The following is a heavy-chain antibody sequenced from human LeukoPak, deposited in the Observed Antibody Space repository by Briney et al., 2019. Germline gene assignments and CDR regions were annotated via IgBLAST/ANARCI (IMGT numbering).Heavy chain of an antibody. D-gene: IGHD6-19*01. Sequence: SETLSLTCTVSGGSISSYYWSWIRQPPGKGLEWIGYIYYSGSTNYNPSLKSRVTISVDTSKNQFSLKLSSVTAADTAVYYCARGIASSGWYYWFDPWGQGTLVTVPS. V-gene: IGHV4-59*01. CDR3: ARGIASSGWYYWFDP. CDR1: GGSISSYY. CDR2: IYYSGST. J-gene: IGHJ5*02.